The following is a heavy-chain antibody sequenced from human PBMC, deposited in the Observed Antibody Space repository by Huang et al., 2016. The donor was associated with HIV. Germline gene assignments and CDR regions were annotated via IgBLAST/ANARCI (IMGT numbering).Heavy chain of an antibody. CDR1: GFKFSNYW. Sequence: EEHLVESGGGLVQPGGSLRLSCEASGFKFSNYWMQWVRQAPGKGLMRGSRIKIDGRTTDYADSVKGRFTISRDNAKNTLYLQMSSLTAEDTAIYYCARAGGVEIWGQGTVVTVSS. CDR2: IKIDGRTT. V-gene: IGHV3-74*01. D-gene: IGHD2-15*01. J-gene: IGHJ3*02. CDR3: ARAGGVEI.